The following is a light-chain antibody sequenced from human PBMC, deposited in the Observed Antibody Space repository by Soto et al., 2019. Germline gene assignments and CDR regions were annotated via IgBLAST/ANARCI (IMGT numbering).Light chain of an antibody. J-gene: IGLJ1*01. CDR1: SSDVDNYNN. CDR3: CSHAGSYYV. V-gene: IGLV2-11*01. Sequence: QSVLTQPRSVSGSPGQSVTISCTRTSSDVDNYNNVSWYQQHPGKAPKLLIYDVTRRPSGVPDRFSGSKSGNTASLTISGLQPDDESDYYCCSHAGSYYVFGTGTKLTVL. CDR2: DVT.